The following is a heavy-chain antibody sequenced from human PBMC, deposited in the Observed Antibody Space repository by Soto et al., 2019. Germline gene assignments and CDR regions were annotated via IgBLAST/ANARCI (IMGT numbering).Heavy chain of an antibody. V-gene: IGHV4-61*01. CDR2: IYISGST. Sequence: SETLSLTCTVSGGSVSSGTYYWGWIRQPPGKGLEWIGYIYISGSTNYNSSLESRVTISADTPKNQFSLKLNSVTAADTAVYYCERVNSCSSYSCYWFDYWGQGSLVTVSS. D-gene: IGHD2-2*01. J-gene: IGHJ4*02. CDR1: GGSVSSGTYY. CDR3: ERVNSCSSYSCYWFDY.